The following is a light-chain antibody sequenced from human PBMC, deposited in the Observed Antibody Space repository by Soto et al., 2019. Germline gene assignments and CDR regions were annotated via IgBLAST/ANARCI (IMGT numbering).Light chain of an antibody. V-gene: IGKV2-28*01. J-gene: IGKJ1*01. CDR3: MQALQTPWT. Sequence: DVVMSQSPLSLPVTPGEPASISCRSSQSLLHSNGYNFLDWYLQKPGQSPQLLIYLGSSRASGVPDRFSGGGSGTDFTLKISRVEAEDVGVYYCMQALQTPWTFGQGTKVDIK. CDR2: LGS. CDR1: QSLLHSNGYNF.